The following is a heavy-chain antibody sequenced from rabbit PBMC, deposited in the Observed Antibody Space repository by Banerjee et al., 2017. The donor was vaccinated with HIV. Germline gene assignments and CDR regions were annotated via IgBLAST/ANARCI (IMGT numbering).Heavy chain of an antibody. CDR2: IYAGSSGST. CDR3: TRDPLYYSL. CDR1: RFDFSSGYD. D-gene: IGHD1-1*01. V-gene: IGHV1S45*01. J-gene: IGHJ3*01. Sequence: QEQLKESGGGLVQPGGSLKLSCTASRFDFSSGYDIYWVRQAPGKGPEWIACIYAGSSGSTYYASWAKGRFTISKSSSTTVTLQMTSLTAADTATYFCTRDPLYYSLWGQGTLVTVS.